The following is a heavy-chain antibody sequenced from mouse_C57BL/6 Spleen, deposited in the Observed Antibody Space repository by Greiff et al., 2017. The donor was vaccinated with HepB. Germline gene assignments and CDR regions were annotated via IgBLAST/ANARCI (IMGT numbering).Heavy chain of an antibody. V-gene: IGHV1-53*01. CDR1: GYTFTSYW. CDR3: ARSYSNYDYAMDY. D-gene: IGHD2-5*01. Sequence: VQLQQSGTELVKPGASVKLSCKASGYTFTSYWMHWVKQRPGQGLEWIGNINPSNGGTNYNEKFKSKATLTVDKSSSTAYMQLSSLTSEDSAVYYCARSYSNYDYAMDYWGQGTSVTVSS. J-gene: IGHJ4*01. CDR2: INPSNGGT.